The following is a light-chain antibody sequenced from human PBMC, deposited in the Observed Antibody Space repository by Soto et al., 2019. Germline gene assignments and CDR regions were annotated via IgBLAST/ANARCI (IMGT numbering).Light chain of an antibody. CDR1: SSDVGGYDY. J-gene: IGLJ1*01. CDR2: EVS. V-gene: IGLV2-8*01. Sequence: QSVLTQPPSASGSPGQSVTISCTGTSSDVGGYDYVSWYQQHPGKATKLMIFEVSKRPSGVPDRFSGSKSGNTASLTVSGLQAEDEADYYCSSYAGNTKGVFGTGTKVTV. CDR3: SSYAGNTKGV.